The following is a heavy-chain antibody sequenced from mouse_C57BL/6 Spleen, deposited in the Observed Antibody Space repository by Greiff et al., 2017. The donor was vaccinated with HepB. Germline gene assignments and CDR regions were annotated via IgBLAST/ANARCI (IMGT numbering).Heavy chain of an antibody. V-gene: IGHV14-4*01. CDR3: TTSYGNYGAMDY. J-gene: IGHJ4*01. D-gene: IGHD2-1*01. CDR2: IDPENGDT. Sequence: EVQLQQSGAELVRPGASVKLSCTASGFNIKDDYMHWVKQRPEQGLEWIGWIDPENGDTEYASKFQGKATITADTSSNTAYLQLSSLTSEDTAVYYCTTSYGNYGAMDYWGQGTSVTVSS. CDR1: GFNIKDDY.